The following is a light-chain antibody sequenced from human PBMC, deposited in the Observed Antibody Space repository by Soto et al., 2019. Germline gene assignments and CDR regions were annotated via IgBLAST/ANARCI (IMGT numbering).Light chain of an antibody. CDR3: QRYGVPRWT. J-gene: IGKJ1*01. CDR2: GAS. Sequence: EIVLTQSPGTLSLSPGERATLSCRASQSVASAYLAWYQHKPGQAPRLLIYGASSRATGIPHRISGSGSGTDFTLTISGVECGDFVVYYFQRYGVPRWTFGQGT. V-gene: IGKV3-20*01. CDR1: QSVASAY.